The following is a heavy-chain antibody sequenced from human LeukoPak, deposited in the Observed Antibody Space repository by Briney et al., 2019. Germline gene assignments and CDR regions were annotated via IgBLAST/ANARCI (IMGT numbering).Heavy chain of an antibody. CDR3: AKDSGGSSWYGEGNWFDP. CDR2: ISGSGGST. Sequence: TGGSLRLSCAASGFTFSSGDMNRVRQAPGKGLEWVSAISGSGGSTYYADSVKGRFTISRDNSKNTLYLQMNSLRAEDTAVYYCAKDSGGSSWYGEGNWFDPWGQGTLVTVSS. J-gene: IGHJ5*02. CDR1: GFTFSSGD. D-gene: IGHD6-13*01. V-gene: IGHV3-23*01.